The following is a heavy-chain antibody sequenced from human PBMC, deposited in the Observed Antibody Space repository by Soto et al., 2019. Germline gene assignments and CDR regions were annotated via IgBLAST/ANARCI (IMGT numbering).Heavy chain of an antibody. V-gene: IGHV1-3*04. CDR3: ARGEQISGRELPQTRPFDS. Sequence: ASVKVSCKASGYTFTNYGVHWVRQAPGQRLEWMGWINTDNGKAEYSQKFQGRVTITRDTSATTAYMELSTLRSEDTGVYYCARGEQISGRELPQTRPFDSCCPGTLVTVSS. CDR1: GYTFTNYG. CDR2: INTDNGKA. J-gene: IGHJ4*02. D-gene: IGHD1-26*01.